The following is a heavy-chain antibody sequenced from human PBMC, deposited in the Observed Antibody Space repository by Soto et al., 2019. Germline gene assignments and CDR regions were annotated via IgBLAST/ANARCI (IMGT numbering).Heavy chain of an antibody. V-gene: IGHV3-30-3*01. J-gene: IGHJ4*02. Sequence: GGSLRLSCAASGFTFSSYAMHWVRQAPGKGLEWVAVISYDGSNKYYADSVKGRFTISRDNSKNTLYLQMNSLRAEDTAVYYCARSVWFGELLWDYFDYWGQGTLVTVSS. D-gene: IGHD3-10*01. CDR3: ARSVWFGELLWDYFDY. CDR2: ISYDGSNK. CDR1: GFTFSSYA.